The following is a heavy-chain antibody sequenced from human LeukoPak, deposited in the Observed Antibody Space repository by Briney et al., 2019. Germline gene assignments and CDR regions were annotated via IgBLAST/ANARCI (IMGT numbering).Heavy chain of an antibody. D-gene: IGHD3-16*02. CDR3: AKDSPARMTFGGVIDTPFDY. Sequence: GGSLRLSCAASGFTFSSYAMSWVRQAPGKGLEWVSAISGSGGSTYYADSVKGRFTISRDNSKNTLYLQMNSLRTEDTAVYYCAKDSPARMTFGGVIDTPFDYWGQGTLVTVSS. J-gene: IGHJ4*02. CDR2: ISGSGGST. V-gene: IGHV3-23*01. CDR1: GFTFSSYA.